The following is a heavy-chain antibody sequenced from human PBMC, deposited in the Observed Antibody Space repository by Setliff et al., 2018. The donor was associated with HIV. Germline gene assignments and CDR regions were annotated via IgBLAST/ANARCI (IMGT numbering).Heavy chain of an antibody. CDR3: ATSPGTYSDSSASYSDY. CDR1: GYTFPHAW. V-gene: IGHV5-51*01. Sequence: GESLKISCKGSGYTFPHAWIGWVRQMPGKGLEWMGIIYLSDSDTRYSRSFQGQVTISVDQSITTAYLQWSSLEASDTAMYYCATSPGTYSDSSASYSDYWGQGTLVTVSS. CDR2: IYLSDSDT. J-gene: IGHJ4*02. D-gene: IGHD6-6*01.